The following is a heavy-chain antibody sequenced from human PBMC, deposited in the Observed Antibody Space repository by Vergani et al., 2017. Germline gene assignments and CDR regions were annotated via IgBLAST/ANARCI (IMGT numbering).Heavy chain of an antibody. D-gene: IGHD3-10*01. J-gene: IGHJ5*02. V-gene: IGHV4-59*01. CDR2: MYHSGST. Sequence: QVRLQESGPGLVKPSETLSLTCSVPGGSISGYYWSWIRQPPGKELEWIGYMYHSGSTNYNPSLETRVTISGDTSKNQFSLKLNSVTAADTAVYYCGRVADFYGLGSRLLDLWGQGILVTVSS. CDR3: GRVADFYGLGSRLLDL. CDR1: GGSISGYY.